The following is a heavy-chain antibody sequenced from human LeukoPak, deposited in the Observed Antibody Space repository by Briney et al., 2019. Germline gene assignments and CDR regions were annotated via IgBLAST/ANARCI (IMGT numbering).Heavy chain of an antibody. J-gene: IGHJ4*02. D-gene: IGHD2-15*01. Sequence: MTSQTLSLTCTVSDGSISSGGYYWSWVRQLPGKSLEWIAYIYYSGTTYYNPSLKSRLTISADTSKNQFSLNLSSVTAADTAVYYCARGMGSYCSGGSCYFPRFDYWGQGTLVTVSS. CDR3: ARGMGSYCSGGSCYFPRFDY. V-gene: IGHV4-31*03. CDR2: IYYSGTT. CDR1: DGSISSGGYY.